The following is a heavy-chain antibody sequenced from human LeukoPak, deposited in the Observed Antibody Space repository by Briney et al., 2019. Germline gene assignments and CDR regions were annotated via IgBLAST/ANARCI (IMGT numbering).Heavy chain of an antibody. J-gene: IGHJ4*02. Sequence: GGSLRLSCAASGFIFSSYWMSWVRQAPGKGLEWVANINQDGSEKYYVDSVKGRFTISRDNGKNSLFLQMNSLRAEDTAVYYCARGLVNRGPGTYNSRDYWGQGTLIIVSS. CDR1: GFIFSSYW. CDR2: INQDGSEK. D-gene: IGHD1-26*01. V-gene: IGHV3-7*01. CDR3: ARGLVNRGPGTYNSRDY.